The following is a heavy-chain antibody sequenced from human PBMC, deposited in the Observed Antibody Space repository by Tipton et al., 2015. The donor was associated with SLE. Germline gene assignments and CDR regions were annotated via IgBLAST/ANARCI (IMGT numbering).Heavy chain of an antibody. CDR1: GFTFSSYA. D-gene: IGHD3-22*01. CDR3: AKYDSSGYYGILFDY. V-gene: IGHV3-23*01. Sequence: SLRLSCAASGFTFSSYAMSWVRQAPGKGLEWVSAISGSGGSTYYADSVKGRFTISRDNSKNTLYLQMNSLRAEDTAVYYCAKYDSSGYYGILFDYWGRGTLVTVSS. CDR2: ISGSGGST. J-gene: IGHJ4*02.